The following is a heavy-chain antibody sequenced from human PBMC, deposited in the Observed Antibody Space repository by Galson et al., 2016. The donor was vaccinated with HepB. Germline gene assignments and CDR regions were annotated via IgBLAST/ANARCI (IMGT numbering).Heavy chain of an antibody. CDR2: VSTDGGAT. J-gene: IGHJ5*02. V-gene: IGHV3-23*01. D-gene: IGHD4-17*01. CDR3: GRWKGAGDANWHEP. CDR1: GFAFNKAW. Sequence: SLRLSCAASGFAFNKAWLTWVRQAPGKGLEWVSSVSTDGGATYYADSVKGRFTISRDNSKNTLYLQMNTLGPEDTAIYYCGRWKGAGDANWHEPWGQGTLVTVSS.